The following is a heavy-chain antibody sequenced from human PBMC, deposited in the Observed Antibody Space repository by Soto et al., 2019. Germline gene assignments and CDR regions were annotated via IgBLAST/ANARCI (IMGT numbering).Heavy chain of an antibody. J-gene: IGHJ3*01. V-gene: IGHV3-15*07. CDR3: TTDQLSRRAFDV. CDR1: GFTFTSAW. D-gene: IGHD3-16*02. Sequence: EGSLRLSCAASGFTFTSAWMNWVRQAPGKGLEWVGRIKSKTDGGKIDYAVPVKGRFTISRDDSENTLYLQMNSLTTDDTALYYCTTDQLSRRAFDVWGQGTMVTVSS. CDR2: IKSKTDGGKI.